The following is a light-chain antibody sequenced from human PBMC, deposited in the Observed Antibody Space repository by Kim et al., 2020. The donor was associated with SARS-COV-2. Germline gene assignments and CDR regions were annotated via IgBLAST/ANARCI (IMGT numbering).Light chain of an antibody. CDR3: NSRDSTGKRWV. J-gene: IGLJ1*01. Sequence: ALGQEVKITGQGDSLGSYYASWYQQKPGQAPILVIYGRNNRPSGIADRFSGSSSVNTASLTITGAQAEEEADYYCNSRDSTGKRWVFGTGTKVTVL. V-gene: IGLV3-19*01. CDR2: GRN. CDR1: SLGSYY.